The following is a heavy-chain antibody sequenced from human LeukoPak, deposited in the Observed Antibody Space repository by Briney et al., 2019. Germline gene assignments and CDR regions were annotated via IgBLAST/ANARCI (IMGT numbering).Heavy chain of an antibody. CDR3: ARSSNWNYVEFDP. D-gene: IGHD1-7*01. CDR1: GYTFTGYY. J-gene: IGHJ5*02. Sequence: AAVKVSCKASGYTFTGYYMHWVRHTPGQGLEWMGWIKPNSGGRNNAQKFQGRVTMTRATTISTAYMELSRLRSDDTAVYYCARSSNWNYVEFDPWGQGTLVTVSS. CDR2: IKPNSGGR. V-gene: IGHV1-2*02.